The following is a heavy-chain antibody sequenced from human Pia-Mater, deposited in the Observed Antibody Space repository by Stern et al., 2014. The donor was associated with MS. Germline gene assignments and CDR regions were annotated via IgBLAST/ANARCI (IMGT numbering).Heavy chain of an antibody. CDR3: ARLHYDSSGSGGD. Sequence: VQLVESGAEAKKPGASVKVSCKASGYSFTSYALHWVRQAPGQRFEWMGWINAGNGDTKYSQNFQGRVTITSDTSANTAYMELTSLKSVDTAVYYCARLHYDSSGSGGDWGQGTLVTVSS. D-gene: IGHD3-22*01. V-gene: IGHV1-3*01. CDR1: GYSFTSYA. CDR2: INAGNGDT. J-gene: IGHJ4*02.